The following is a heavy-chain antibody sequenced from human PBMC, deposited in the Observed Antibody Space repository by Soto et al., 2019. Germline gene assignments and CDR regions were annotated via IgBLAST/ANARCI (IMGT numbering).Heavy chain of an antibody. V-gene: IGHV3-21*01. CDR2: ISGSGSYI. CDR1: GFTFSSYI. Sequence: GGSLRLSCAASGFTFSSYIMNWVRQAPGKGLEWVSSISGSGSYIFYADSVKGRFTISRDNAKNSLYLQMNSLRAEDTAVYFCARAWSTYYFDYWGQGTLVTVSS. D-gene: IGHD2-8*02. CDR3: ARAWSTYYFDY. J-gene: IGHJ4*02.